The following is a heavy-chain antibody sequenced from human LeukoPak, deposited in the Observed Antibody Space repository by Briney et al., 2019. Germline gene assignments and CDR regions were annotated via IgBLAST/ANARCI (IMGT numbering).Heavy chain of an antibody. Sequence: ASVKVSCKASGYTFTSYGISWVRQARGQGLEWMGWISAYNGNTNYAQKLQGRVTMTTDTSTSTAYMELRSLRSDDTAVYHCARDGSSGSYYLYYYYYMDVWGKGTTVTVSS. CDR2: ISAYNGNT. CDR3: ARDGSSGSYYLYYYYYMDV. V-gene: IGHV1-18*01. D-gene: IGHD1-26*01. J-gene: IGHJ6*03. CDR1: GYTFTSYG.